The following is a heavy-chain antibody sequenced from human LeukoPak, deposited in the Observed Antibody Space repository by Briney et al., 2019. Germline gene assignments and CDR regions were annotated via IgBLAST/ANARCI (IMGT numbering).Heavy chain of an antibody. CDR2: IGTAGDT. J-gene: IGHJ5*02. Sequence: GGSLRVSCAASGFTFSSYDMHWVRQATGKGLEWVSAIGTAGDTYYPGSVKGRFTISRENAKNSLYLQMNSLRAVDTAVYYCARGRSPGYRSGWLGYWFDPWGQGTLVTVSS. V-gene: IGHV3-13*01. CDR3: ARGRSPGYRSGWLGYWFDP. D-gene: IGHD6-19*01. CDR1: GFTFSSYD.